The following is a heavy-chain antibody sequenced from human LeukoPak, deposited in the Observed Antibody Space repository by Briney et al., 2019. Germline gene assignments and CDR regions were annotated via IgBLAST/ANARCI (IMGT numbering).Heavy chain of an antibody. CDR1: GFTFSSYS. Sequence: GGSLTLSCAASGFTFSSYSMNWVRQAPGKGLEWVSSISSSSSYIYYADSMKGRFTIYRDNAKNSLYLQMNSLRAEDTAVYYCARDRWEPLTVFDYWGQGTLVTVSS. CDR2: ISSSSSYI. CDR3: ARDRWEPLTVFDY. J-gene: IGHJ4*02. V-gene: IGHV3-21*01. D-gene: IGHD1-26*01.